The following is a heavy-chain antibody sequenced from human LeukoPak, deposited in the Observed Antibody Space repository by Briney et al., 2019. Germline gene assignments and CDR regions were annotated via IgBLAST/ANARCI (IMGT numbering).Heavy chain of an antibody. V-gene: IGHV3-21*01. CDR2: ISSSSSYI. CDR3: ARDLAGATIDY. D-gene: IGHD1-26*01. J-gene: IGHJ4*02. Sequence: GGSLRLSCAASGFTFSRYSMNWVRQAPGKGLEWVSSISSSSSYIYYADSVKGRFTISRDNPKNSLYLQMNSLRAEDTAVYYCARDLAGATIDYWGQGTLVTVSS. CDR1: GFTFSRYS.